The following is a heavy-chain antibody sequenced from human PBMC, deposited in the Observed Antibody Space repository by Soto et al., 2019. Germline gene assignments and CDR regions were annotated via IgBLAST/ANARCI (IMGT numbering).Heavy chain of an antibody. V-gene: IGHV1-69*13. CDR3: ARKPSVPSIAALIPWFAP. CDR1: GGTFSIYA. D-gene: IGHD6-6*01. J-gene: IGHJ5*02. CDR2: IIPIFGTA. Sequence: GASVKVSCKASGGTFSIYAISWVRQAPGQGLEWMGGIIPIFGTANYAQKFQGRVTITADESTSTAYMELSSLRSEDTAVYYCARKPSVPSIAALIPWFAPWGQGTLVTVPS.